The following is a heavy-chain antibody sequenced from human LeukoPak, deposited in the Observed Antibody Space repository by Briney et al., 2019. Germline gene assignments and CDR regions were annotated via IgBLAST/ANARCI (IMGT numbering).Heavy chain of an antibody. CDR1: GFTFSSYW. V-gene: IGHV3-74*01. Sequence: PGGSLRLSCAASGFTFSSYWMHWVRQAPGKGLVWVSRINSDGSSTSYADSVKGRFTISRDNAKNTLYLQMNSLRAEDTAVYYCARGPYDILTGSYGYYFDYWGQGTLVTVSS. D-gene: IGHD3-9*01. CDR2: INSDGSST. CDR3: ARGPYDILTGSYGYYFDY. J-gene: IGHJ4*02.